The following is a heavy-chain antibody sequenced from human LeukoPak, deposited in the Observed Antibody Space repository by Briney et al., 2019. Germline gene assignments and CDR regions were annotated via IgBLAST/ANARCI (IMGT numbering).Heavy chain of an antibody. CDR3: AREGSITIFGVVSNWFDP. J-gene: IGHJ5*02. Sequence: PGGSLRLSCAASGXTFSSYEMNWVRQAPGKGLEWVSYISGSGSAIYYADSVKGRFTISRDNAKNSLFLQMNSLRAEDTAVYYCAREGSITIFGVVSNWFDPWGQGTLVTVSS. CDR1: GXTFSSYE. D-gene: IGHD3-3*01. V-gene: IGHV3-48*03. CDR2: ISGSGSAI.